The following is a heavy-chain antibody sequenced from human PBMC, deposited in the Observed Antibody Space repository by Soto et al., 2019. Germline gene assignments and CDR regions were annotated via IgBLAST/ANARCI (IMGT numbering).Heavy chain of an antibody. D-gene: IGHD3-10*01. V-gene: IGHV4-31*03. CDR1: GGSISSGGYY. J-gene: IGHJ5*02. Sequence: QVQLQESGPGLMKPSQTLSLTCTVSGGSISSGGYYWSWIRQHPGKGLEWIGYIYYSGSTYYNPSLKSRVTISVDTSKNQFSLKLSSVTAADTAVYYCARGVVRGVIISGWFDPWGQGTLVTVSS. CDR2: IYYSGST. CDR3: ARGVVRGVIISGWFDP.